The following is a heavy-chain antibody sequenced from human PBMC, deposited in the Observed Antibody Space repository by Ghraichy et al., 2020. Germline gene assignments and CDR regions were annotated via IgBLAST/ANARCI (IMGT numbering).Heavy chain of an antibody. J-gene: IGHJ3*02. Sequence: GGSLRLSCAASGFTFSSYSMNWVRQAPGKGLEWIAYICFDNNVIYYADSVKGRFTISRDNSKNSLYLQMDSLRGEDTGVYYCARDTVGARLRDAFDIWGQGTLVTVSS. D-gene: IGHD1-26*01. CDR3: ARDTVGARLRDAFDI. CDR2: ICFDNNVI. CDR1: GFTFSSYS. V-gene: IGHV3-48*01.